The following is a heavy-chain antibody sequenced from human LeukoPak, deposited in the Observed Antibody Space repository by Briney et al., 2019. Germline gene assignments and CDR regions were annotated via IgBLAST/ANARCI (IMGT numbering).Heavy chain of an antibody. D-gene: IGHD2/OR15-2a*01. CDR1: GNTFTDLS. J-gene: IGHJ4*02. CDR3: ATDFYRGRQFDY. CDR2: FDPEDVET. V-gene: IGHV1-24*01. Sequence: ASVKVSCKVSGNTFTDLSMNWVRQAPGKGLEWMGGFDPEDVETIYAQKFQGRVTMTEDTSTATAYMDLSSLRPDDTAVYYCATDFYRGRQFDYWGQGTLVTASS.